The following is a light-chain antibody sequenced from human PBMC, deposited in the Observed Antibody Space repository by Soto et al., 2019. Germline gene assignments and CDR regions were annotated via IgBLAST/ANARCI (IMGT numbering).Light chain of an antibody. CDR3: QKYDSVPT. J-gene: IGKJ1*01. Sequence: DIQMTHSPSSLSASVGDRVTITCRPSQGIGRSLAWYQQKPGTVPKVLIHAASTLQSGVSSRFSGSGSGTYFTLTISSLKPEDVATYYCQKYDSVPTFGPGTKVDIK. CDR2: AAS. V-gene: IGKV1-27*01. CDR1: QGIGRS.